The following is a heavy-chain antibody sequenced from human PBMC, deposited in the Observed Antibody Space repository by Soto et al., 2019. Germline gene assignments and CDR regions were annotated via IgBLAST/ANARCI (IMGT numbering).Heavy chain of an antibody. V-gene: IGHV3-23*01. J-gene: IGHJ4*02. D-gene: IGHD7-27*01. CDR3: ALTGGAGPRYYFDY. CDR2: ISGSGGST. Sequence: GSLRLSCAASGFTFSSYAMSWVRQAPGKGLEWVSAISGSGGSTYYADSVKGRFTISRDNSKNTLYLQMNSLRAEDTAVYYCALTGGAGPRYYFDYWGQGTLVTVSS. CDR1: GFTFSSYA.